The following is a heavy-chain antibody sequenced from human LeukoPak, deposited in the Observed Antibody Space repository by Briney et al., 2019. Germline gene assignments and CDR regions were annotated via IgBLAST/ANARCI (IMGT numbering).Heavy chain of an antibody. V-gene: IGHV3-11*05. CDR1: GFTFSDYY. J-gene: IGHJ5*02. D-gene: IGHD3-10*01. CDR3: ARDYYDSGSYGWLDP. Sequence: GGSLRLSCAASGFTFSDYYMSWLRQSPGKGLEWISHISSSTDYIKYADSVEGRLPISKDNDKNSLYLEMNSLRAEDTALYYCARDYYDSGSYGWLDPWGHGTLVTVSS. CDR2: ISSSTDYI.